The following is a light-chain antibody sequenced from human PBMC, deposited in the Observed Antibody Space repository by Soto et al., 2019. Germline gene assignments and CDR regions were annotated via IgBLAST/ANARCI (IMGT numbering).Light chain of an antibody. CDR3: KQLNDYPLT. J-gene: IGKJ4*02. CDR2: AAS. V-gene: IGKV1-9*01. CDR1: QGISTY. Sequence: DLQLTQSPSFLSASVGDRVTITCRASQGISTYLAWYQQKPGKAPKLLISAASTLQSGVPSRFRGSGSGTEFTLTISSLQPEDFATYYCKQLNDYPLTLGGGTKVEIK.